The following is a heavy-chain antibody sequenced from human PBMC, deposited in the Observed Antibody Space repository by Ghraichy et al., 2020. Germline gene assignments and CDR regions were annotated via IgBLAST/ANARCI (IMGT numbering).Heavy chain of an antibody. Sequence: SAPTLVKPTQTLTLTCTFSGFSLSTSGMCVSWIRQPPGKALEWLALIDWDDDKYYSTSLKTRLTISKDTSKNQVVLTMTNMDPVDTATYYCARIQQRYYYYGMDVWGQGTTVTVSS. V-gene: IGHV2-70*01. D-gene: IGHD6-25*01. CDR2: IDWDDDK. J-gene: IGHJ6*02. CDR1: GFSLSTSGMC. CDR3: ARIQQRYYYYGMDV.